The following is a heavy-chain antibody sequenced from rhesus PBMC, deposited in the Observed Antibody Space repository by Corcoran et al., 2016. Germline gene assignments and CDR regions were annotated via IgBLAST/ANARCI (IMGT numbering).Heavy chain of an antibody. CDR3: ARHPGYFDY. J-gene: IGHJ4*01. CDR1: GYSLSSGYG. Sequence: QVQLQESGPGMVKPSETLSLACAVSGYSLSSGYGCGWIRPPPGKGLEWIGQIYGGSGSTYYNPSLKSRVTVSKDTSKNQFSRKLSSVTAADTAVYYCARHPGYFDYWGQGVLVTVSS. CDR2: IYGGSGST. V-gene: IGHV4-127*01. D-gene: IGHD3S6*01.